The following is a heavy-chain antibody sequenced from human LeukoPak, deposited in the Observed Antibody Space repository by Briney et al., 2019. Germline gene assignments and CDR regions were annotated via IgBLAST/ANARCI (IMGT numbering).Heavy chain of an antibody. D-gene: IGHD3-10*02. Sequence: GGSLRLSCTASGFTFSSYAMSWVRQAPGKGLEWVSAISGSGGSTYYADSVKGRFTISRDNSKNTLYLQMNSLRAEDTAVYYCARRSYDRTDAFDIWGQGTMVTVSS. J-gene: IGHJ3*02. CDR3: ARRSYDRTDAFDI. V-gene: IGHV3-23*01. CDR1: GFTFSSYA. CDR2: ISGSGGST.